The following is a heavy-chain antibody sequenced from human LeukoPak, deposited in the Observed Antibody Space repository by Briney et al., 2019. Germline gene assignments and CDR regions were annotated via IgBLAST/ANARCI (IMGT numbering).Heavy chain of an antibody. J-gene: IGHJ5*02. CDR2: IYKSGST. CDR3: ARTIKSGNYYWFDP. V-gene: IGHV4-59*01. D-gene: IGHD1-26*01. CDR1: GGSISSYY. Sequence: SETLSLTCTVSGGSISSYYWSWIRQPPGKGLEWIGYIYKSGSTNYNPSLKSRVTVSVDTSKNQFSLKVTSVTAADTAVYYCARTIKSGNYYWFDPWGQGTLVTVSS.